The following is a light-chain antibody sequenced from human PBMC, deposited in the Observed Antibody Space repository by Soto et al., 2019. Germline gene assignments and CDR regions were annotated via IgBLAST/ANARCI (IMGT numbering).Light chain of an antibody. CDR1: SSNIGVNT. V-gene: IGLV1-44*01. CDR3: VAWDDSLNGYV. Sequence: QSVLTQPPSASGTPGQRATISCSGGSSNIGVNTVTWYQQLPRAAPKLLIYTNDQRPSGVPDRFSASKSGTAASLAISGLQSEDEADYYCVAWDDSLNGYVFGPGTKGTV. CDR2: TND. J-gene: IGLJ1*01.